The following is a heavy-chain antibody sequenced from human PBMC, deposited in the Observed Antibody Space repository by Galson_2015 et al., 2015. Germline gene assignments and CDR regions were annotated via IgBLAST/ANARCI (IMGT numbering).Heavy chain of an antibody. CDR3: ARDRNRYSGSWGLDY. J-gene: IGHJ4*02. CDR2: IWYDGSNK. Sequence: SLRLSCAASGFTFSSYGMHWVRQAPGKGLEWVAVIWYDGSNKYYADSVKGRFTISRDNSKNTLYLQMNSLRAEDTAVYYCARDRNRYSGSWGLDYWGQGTLVTVSS. V-gene: IGHV3-33*01. D-gene: IGHD6-13*01. CDR1: GFTFSSYG.